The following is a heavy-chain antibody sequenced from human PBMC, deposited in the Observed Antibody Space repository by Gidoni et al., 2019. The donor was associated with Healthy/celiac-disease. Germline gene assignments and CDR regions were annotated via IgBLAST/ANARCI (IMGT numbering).Heavy chain of an antibody. D-gene: IGHD1-26*01. Sequence: EMNWVRQAPGKGLEWVSYISSSGSTIYYADSVKGRFTISRDNAKNSLYLQMNSLRAEDTAVYYCAREVESGANYYYYGMDVWGQGTTVTVSS. CDR2: ISSSGSTI. CDR3: AREVESGANYYYYGMDV. V-gene: IGHV3-48*03. J-gene: IGHJ6*02.